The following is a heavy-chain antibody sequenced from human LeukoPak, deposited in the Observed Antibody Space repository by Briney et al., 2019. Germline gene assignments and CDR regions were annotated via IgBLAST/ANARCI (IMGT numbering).Heavy chain of an antibody. CDR3: AKWGDYDVLTGYYVSDY. CDR2: ITGSGDNT. CDR1: GFTFSNYA. J-gene: IGHJ4*02. Sequence: GSLRLSCAASGFTFSNYAMSWVRQAPGKGLEWVSAITGSGDNTYYADSVKGRFTISRDNSKNTVFLQMNSLRAEDTAVYYCAKWGDYDVLTGYYVSDYWGQGTLVTVSS. D-gene: IGHD3-9*01. V-gene: IGHV3-23*01.